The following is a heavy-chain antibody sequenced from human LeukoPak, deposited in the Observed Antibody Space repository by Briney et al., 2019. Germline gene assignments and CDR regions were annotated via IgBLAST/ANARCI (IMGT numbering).Heavy chain of an antibody. CDR1: GFTFSSYS. CDR2: ISSSSSYI. D-gene: IGHD5-12*01. V-gene: IGHV3-21*01. CDR3: ARDGEYIVATTRIPYYYYMDV. J-gene: IGHJ6*03. Sequence: GGSLRLSCAASGFTFSSYSMNWVRQAPGKGLECVSSISSSSSYIYYADSVKGRFTISRDNAKNSLYLQMNSLRAEDTAVYYCARDGEYIVATTRIPYYYYMDVWGKGTTVTISS.